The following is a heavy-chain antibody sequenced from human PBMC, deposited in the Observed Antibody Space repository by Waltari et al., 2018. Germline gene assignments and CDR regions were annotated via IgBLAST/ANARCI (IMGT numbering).Heavy chain of an antibody. Sequence: QVQLQESGPGLVKPSETLSLTCTVSGGSISSYYWSWIRQPAGKGLEWIGRIYTSGRTNYNPPLKSRVTMSVETSKNQFSLKLSSVTAADTAVYYCARDSPPGPYPDHGWFDGDYWGQGTLVTVSS. CDR3: ARDSPPGPYPDHGWFDGDY. CDR2: IYTSGRT. D-gene: IGHD3-10*01. CDR1: GGSISSYY. V-gene: IGHV4-4*07. J-gene: IGHJ4*02.